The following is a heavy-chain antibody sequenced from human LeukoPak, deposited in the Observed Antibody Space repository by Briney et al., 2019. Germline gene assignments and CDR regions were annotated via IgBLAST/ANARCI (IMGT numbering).Heavy chain of an antibody. CDR2: ISGSGVTT. V-gene: IGHV3-23*01. CDR3: ARERKYDSNFDY. D-gene: IGHD1-1*01. Sequence: GGSLRLSCAASGFTFSSYGMSWVRQAPGKGLEWVSTISGSGVTTYYADSVKGRFTVSRDNAKNTLYLQMNSLRAEDTAVYYCARERKYDSNFDYWGQGTLVTVSS. J-gene: IGHJ4*02. CDR1: GFTFSSYG.